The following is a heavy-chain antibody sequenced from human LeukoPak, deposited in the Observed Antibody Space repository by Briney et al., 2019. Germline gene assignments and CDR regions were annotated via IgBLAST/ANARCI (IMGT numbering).Heavy chain of an antibody. Sequence: GGSLRLSCAASGFTFSNYGMHWVRQAPGKGPEWVAFIRFDGTSKFYADSVKARFTISRDNSQNTVSLQVNNLRAEDTALYYCVCATLAWGQGTLVTVSS. D-gene: IGHD2/OR15-2a*01. CDR1: GFTFSNYG. CDR2: IRFDGTSK. V-gene: IGHV3-30*02. J-gene: IGHJ5*02. CDR3: VCATLA.